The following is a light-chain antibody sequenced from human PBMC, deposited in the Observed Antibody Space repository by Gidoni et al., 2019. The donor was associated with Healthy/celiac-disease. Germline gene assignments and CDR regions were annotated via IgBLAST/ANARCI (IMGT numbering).Light chain of an antibody. CDR3: QQYYSNLRT. CDR2: WAS. J-gene: IGKJ1*01. V-gene: IGKV4-1*01. Sequence: DIVMTQSPDSLALSLRERATINCKSSQSVLYSSNNKNYLAWYQQKPGQPPKRLIYWASTRESGVPDRFSGSGCGTDFTPTISSLQAEDVAVYYCQQYYSNLRTFGQGTKVEIK. CDR1: QSVLYSSNNKNY.